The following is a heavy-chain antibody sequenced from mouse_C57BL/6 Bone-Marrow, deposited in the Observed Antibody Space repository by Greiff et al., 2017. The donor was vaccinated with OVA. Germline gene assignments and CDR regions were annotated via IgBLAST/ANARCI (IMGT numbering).Heavy chain of an antibody. Sequence: EVQLVESGEGLVKPGGSLKLSCAASGFTFSSYAMSWVRQTPEKRLEWVAYISSGGDYIYYADTVKGRFTISRDNARNTLYLQMSSLKSEDTAMYYCTKGGTFYYDYDGYAMDYWGQGTSVTVSS. J-gene: IGHJ4*01. CDR2: ISSGGDYI. CDR1: GFTFSSYA. V-gene: IGHV5-9-1*02. CDR3: TKGGTFYYDYDGYAMDY. D-gene: IGHD2-4*01.